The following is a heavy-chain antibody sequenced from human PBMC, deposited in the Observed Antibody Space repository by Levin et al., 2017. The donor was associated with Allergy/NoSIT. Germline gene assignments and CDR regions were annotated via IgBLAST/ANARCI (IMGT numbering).Heavy chain of an antibody. CDR3: AKYLDYYDGSGYDS. CDR1: GFTFSDYA. Sequence: PGGSLRLSCAASGFTFSDYAMSWVRQAPGKGLEWVSSLTSSGYITYLADSLKGRFTISRDNSRYTLFLDMSSMRADDTAVYYCAKYLDYYDGSGYDSWGQGTLVTVSS. D-gene: IGHD3-22*01. J-gene: IGHJ4*02. V-gene: IGHV3-23*01. CDR2: LTSSGYIT.